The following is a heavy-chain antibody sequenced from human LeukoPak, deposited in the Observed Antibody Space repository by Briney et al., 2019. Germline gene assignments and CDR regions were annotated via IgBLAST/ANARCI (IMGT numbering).Heavy chain of an antibody. CDR2: INPNSGGT. D-gene: IGHD3-16*02. CDR3: ARDRVSSLANNFDI. V-gene: IGHV1-2*06. J-gene: IGHJ3*02. CDR1: GYTFTGYY. Sequence: ASVKVPCKASGYTFTGYYMHWVRQAPGQGLEWMGRINPNSGGTNYAQKFQGRVTMTRDTSLSTAYMELSRLRSDDTAVYYCARDRVSSLANNFDIWGQGTMVTVSS.